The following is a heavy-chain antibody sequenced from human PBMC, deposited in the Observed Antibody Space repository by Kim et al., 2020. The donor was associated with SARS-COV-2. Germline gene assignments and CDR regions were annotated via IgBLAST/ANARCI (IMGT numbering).Heavy chain of an antibody. CDR3: ARDRRGYSADDYGGFFDD. Sequence: SVKVSCKASGGTFSNYAISWVRQAPGQGPEWMGGIIPMTGKAKYAQKFQGRVTITADESTNTAYMELSSLRSEDTAVYYCARDRRGYSADDYGGFFDDWGQGTTVTVS. V-gene: IGHV1-69*13. J-gene: IGHJ6*02. CDR2: IIPMTGKA. CDR1: GGTFSNYA. D-gene: IGHD5-12*01.